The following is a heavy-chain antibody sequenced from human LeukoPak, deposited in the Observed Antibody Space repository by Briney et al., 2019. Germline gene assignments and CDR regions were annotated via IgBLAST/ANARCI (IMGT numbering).Heavy chain of an antibody. J-gene: IGHJ6*02. CDR1: GFTFSSYG. CDR2: ISYDGSNK. Sequence: PGGSLRLSCAASGFTFSSYGMHWVRQAPGKGLEWVAVISYDGSNKYYADSVKGRFTISRDNSKNTLYLQMNSLRAEDTAVYYCAKAPDPKVFRGMDVWGQGTTVTVSS. D-gene: IGHD1-14*01. CDR3: AKAPDPKVFRGMDV. V-gene: IGHV3-30*18.